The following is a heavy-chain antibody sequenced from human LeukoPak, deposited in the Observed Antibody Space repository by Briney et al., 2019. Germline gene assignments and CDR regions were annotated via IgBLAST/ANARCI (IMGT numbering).Heavy chain of an antibody. CDR1: GYTFTNYG. CDR2: ISGYNGKT. J-gene: IGHJ5*02. D-gene: IGHD3-9*01. Sequence: ASVKVSCKASGYTFTNYGISWVRQAPGQGLEWMGWISGYNGKTNYAQNFQGRVTMTTDTSTSTAYMELRSLRSDDTAVYYCAREYGDYDILTGYQRNNWFDPWGQGTLVTVSS. CDR3: AREYGDYDILTGYQRNNWFDP. V-gene: IGHV1-18*01.